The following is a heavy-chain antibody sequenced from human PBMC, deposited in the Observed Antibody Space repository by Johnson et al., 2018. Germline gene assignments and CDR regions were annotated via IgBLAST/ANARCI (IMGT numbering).Heavy chain of an antibody. Sequence: EVQLVETGGGVVQPGRSLRLSCAASGFTFSSYSMNWVRQAPGKGLEWVSYISSSSSTIYYADSVKGRFTLSRDNVKNSLYLQINSLRGEDTAVYYCARAHVDSYYYYYMEGWGKGTKVTVS. V-gene: IGHV3-48*01. CDR2: ISSSSSTI. J-gene: IGHJ6*03. D-gene: IGHD5-12*01. CDR3: ARAHVDSYYYYYMEG. CDR1: GFTFSSYS.